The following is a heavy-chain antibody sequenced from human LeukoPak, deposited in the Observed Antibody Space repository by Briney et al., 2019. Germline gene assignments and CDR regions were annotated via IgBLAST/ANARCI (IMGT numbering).Heavy chain of an antibody. Sequence: ASVKVSCKASGYTFTAYYINWVRQAPGQGLEWMGRINPNSGGTNYAQKFQGRVTMTRDTSISTAYMELSRLRSDDTAVYYCARPWEITMSERSYNWFDSWGQGPLVTVSS. CDR1: GYTFTAYY. CDR2: INPNSGGT. CDR3: ARPWEITMSERSYNWFDS. J-gene: IGHJ5*01. V-gene: IGHV1-2*02. D-gene: IGHD1-26*01.